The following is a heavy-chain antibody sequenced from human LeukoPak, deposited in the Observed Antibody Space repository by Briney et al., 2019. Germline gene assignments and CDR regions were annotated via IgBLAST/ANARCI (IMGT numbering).Heavy chain of an antibody. Sequence: TPSETLSLTCTVSGGPISSTSVYRGWISKPPGKGLEWLGSISDTRSTYYNPSIKSRVVISVDTSKNQFSLKLSSVTAADTAVYCCARSPAYYYGSSGYYTPRYFDLWGRGTLVTVSS. V-gene: IGHV4-39*07. CDR3: ARSPAYYYGSSGYYTPRYFDL. D-gene: IGHD3-22*01. J-gene: IGHJ2*01. CDR2: ISDTRST. CDR1: GGPISSTSVY.